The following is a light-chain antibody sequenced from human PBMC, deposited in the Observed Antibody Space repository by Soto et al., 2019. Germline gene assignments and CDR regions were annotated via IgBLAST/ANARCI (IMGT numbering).Light chain of an antibody. Sequence: EIVMPQSPATLSVSPGERATLSCRASQSVSGNLAWYQQKPGQAPRLLIYGASTRATGIPARFSGSGSGTEFTLTISSLPSEDFAVYYCQQYNNWPPLTFGGGTNVEIK. CDR3: QQYNNWPPLT. V-gene: IGKV3-15*01. CDR2: GAS. J-gene: IGKJ4*01. CDR1: QSVSGN.